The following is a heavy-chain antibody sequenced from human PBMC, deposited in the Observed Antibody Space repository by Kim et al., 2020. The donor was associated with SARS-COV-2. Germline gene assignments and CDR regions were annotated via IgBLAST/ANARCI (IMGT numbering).Heavy chain of an antibody. CDR2: IRSEVNSYAT. Sequence: GGSLRLSCAASGFTFSGSAIHWVRQASGKGLEWVGRIRSEVNSYATAYAASVKGRFTISRDDTKNKAFLQMNSLKTEDTAVYYCARRGDYGGMDVWGQATTVTVSS. J-gene: IGHJ6*02. CDR3: ARRGDYGGMDV. CDR1: GFTFSGSA. V-gene: IGHV3-73*01.